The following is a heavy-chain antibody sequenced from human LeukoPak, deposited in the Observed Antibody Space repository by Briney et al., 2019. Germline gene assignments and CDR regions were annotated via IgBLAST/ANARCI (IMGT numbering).Heavy chain of an antibody. CDR1: GGTFSSYA. CDR3: ARETMVRATSFDY. J-gene: IGHJ4*02. V-gene: IGHV1-69*05. D-gene: IGHD3-10*01. Sequence: SVKVSCKASGGTFSSYAISWVRQAPGQGLEWVGRIIPIFGTANYAQKFQGRVTITTDESTSTAYMELSSLRSEDTAVYYCARETMVRATSFDYWGQGTLVTVSS. CDR2: IIPIFGTA.